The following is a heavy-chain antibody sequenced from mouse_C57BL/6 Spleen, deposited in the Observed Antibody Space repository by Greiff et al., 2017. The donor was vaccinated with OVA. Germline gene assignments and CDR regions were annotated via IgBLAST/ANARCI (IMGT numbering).Heavy chain of an antibody. Sequence: QVQLQQSGAELVRPGASVTLSCKASGYTFTDYEMHWVKQTPVHGLEWIGAIDPETGGTAYNQKFKGKAILTADKSSSTAYMELRSLTSEDSAVYYCTRSYYGYDWVFADWGPGTLVTVSA. J-gene: IGHJ3*01. D-gene: IGHD2-2*01. V-gene: IGHV1-15*01. CDR3: TRSYYGYDWVFAD. CDR1: GYTFTDYE. CDR2: IDPETGGT.